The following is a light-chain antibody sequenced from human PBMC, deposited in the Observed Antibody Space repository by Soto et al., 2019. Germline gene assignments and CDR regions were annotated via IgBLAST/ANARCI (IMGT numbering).Light chain of an antibody. CDR2: AAS. J-gene: IGKJ1*01. CDR1: QSVSSNY. CDR3: QQYGSSPWT. V-gene: IGKV3-20*01. Sequence: EIELTQSPCSLSLSPGERVTLSCRASQSVSSNYLGWYQQKPGQAPRLLIYAASSRATGIPDRFSGSGSGIDFTLTISRLEPEDFAVYFCQQYGSSPWTFGQGTKVDIK.